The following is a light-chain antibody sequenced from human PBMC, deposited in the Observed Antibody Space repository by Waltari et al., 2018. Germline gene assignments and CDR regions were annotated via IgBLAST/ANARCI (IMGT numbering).Light chain of an antibody. CDR3: QTWANYSVL. V-gene: IGLV3-1*01. CDR2: HDK. Sequence: SYDLIQPPSVSVSPGQTVSITRSVDKLGDKYTSWYQQMPGQSLVLVINHDKKRPSGIPERFSGSNSGNTVTLTISGTQTLDEADYYCQTWANYSVLFGGGTKLTVL. CDR1: KLGDKY. J-gene: IGLJ2*01.